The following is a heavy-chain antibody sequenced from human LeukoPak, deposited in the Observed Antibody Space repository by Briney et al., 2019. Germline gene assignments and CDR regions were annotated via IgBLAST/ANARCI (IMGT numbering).Heavy chain of an antibody. Sequence: ASVKVSCKASGNTLNSNYMHWVRQAPGQGLEWMGIINLSGGSTSYAQKFQGRVTMTRDTSTSTVYMELSSLRSEDTAVYYCARPPTLMEVTPISLWGQGTLVTVSS. J-gene: IGHJ4*02. CDR1: GNTLNSNY. CDR3: ARPPTLMEVTPISL. V-gene: IGHV1-46*02. CDR2: INLSGGST. D-gene: IGHD4-23*01.